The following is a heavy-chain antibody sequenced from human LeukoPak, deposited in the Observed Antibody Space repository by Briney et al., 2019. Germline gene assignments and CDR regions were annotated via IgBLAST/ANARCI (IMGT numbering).Heavy chain of an antibody. CDR3: ARSTVRYCSGGSCYDWFDP. CDR1: GGTFSSYA. D-gene: IGHD2-15*01. J-gene: IGHJ5*02. CDR2: IIPIFGTA. Sequence: SVKVSCKASGGTFSSYAISWVRQAPGQGLEWMGGIIPIFGTANYAQKFQGRVTITADESTSTAYMELSSLRSEDTAVYYCARSTVRYCSGGSCYDWFDPWGQGTLVTVSS. V-gene: IGHV1-69*13.